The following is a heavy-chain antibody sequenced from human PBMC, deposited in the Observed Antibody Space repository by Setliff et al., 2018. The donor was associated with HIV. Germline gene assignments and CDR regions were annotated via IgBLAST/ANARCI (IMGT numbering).Heavy chain of an antibody. D-gene: IGHD6-13*01. CDR2: ISYSGST. CDR3: ASAPNPSIAAAATNNAFDI. V-gene: IGHV4-59*01. Sequence: PSETLSLTCAVFGGSIGSYRWNWIRQTPGKGLEWIGFISYSGSTNYNPSLKSRVTISVDTSKNQFSLKLNSVTAADTAVYYCASAPNPSIAAAATNNAFDIWGQGTMVTVSS. J-gene: IGHJ3*02. CDR1: GGSIGSYR.